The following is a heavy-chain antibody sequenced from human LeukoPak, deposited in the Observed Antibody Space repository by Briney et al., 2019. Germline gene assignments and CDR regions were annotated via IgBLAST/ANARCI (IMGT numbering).Heavy chain of an antibody. V-gene: IGHV3-7*01. J-gene: IGHJ4*02. CDR1: GFTFSSYW. CDR3: ARVRGSGSSHFDY. Sequence: GGSLRLSRAASGFTFSSYWMSWVRQAPGKGLEWVANIKQDGSEKYYVDSVKGRFTISRDNAKNSLYLQMNSLRAEDTAVYYCARVRGSGSSHFDYWGQGTLVTVSS. CDR2: IKQDGSEK. D-gene: IGHD3-10*01.